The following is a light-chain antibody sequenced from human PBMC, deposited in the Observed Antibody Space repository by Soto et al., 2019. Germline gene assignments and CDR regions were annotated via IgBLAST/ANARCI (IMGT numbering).Light chain of an antibody. J-gene: IGLJ1*01. CDR2: QVT. CDR3: MSYASRNRFV. Sequence: QSVLTQPPSASGSPGQSVTISCAGTINDVGGYNYVSWYQQHPGKVPQLMIYQVTKRPSGVPDRFSASKSDTTASLTLSGLQAEDGGYYFCMSYASRNRFVFGTGTKLTVL. CDR1: INDVGGYNY. V-gene: IGLV2-8*01.